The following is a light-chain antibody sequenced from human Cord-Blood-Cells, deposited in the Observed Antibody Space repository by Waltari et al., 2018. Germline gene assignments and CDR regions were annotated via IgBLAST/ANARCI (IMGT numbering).Light chain of an antibody. J-gene: IGLJ3*02. V-gene: IGLV6-57*01. CDR1: SGSIASNY. CDR3: QSYDSSNQV. Sequence: NFMLTQPHSVSESPGKTVTISCTRSSGSIASNYVQWYQQRPGSSPPTVIYEDNQRPSGAPDRFSGSIDSSSNSASLTISGRKTEDEADYYCQSYDSSNQVFGGGTKLTVL. CDR2: EDN.